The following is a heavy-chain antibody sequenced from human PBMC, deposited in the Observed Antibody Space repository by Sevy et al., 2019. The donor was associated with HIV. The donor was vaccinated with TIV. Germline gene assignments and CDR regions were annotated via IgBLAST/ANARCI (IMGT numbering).Heavy chain of an antibody. J-gene: IGHJ6*02. D-gene: IGHD2-2*01. Sequence: GGSLRLSCVASGFIFNKYGMHWVRRAPGKGLEWVAVISNDGSSKDYADSVKGRFTISRDNAKNSLFLQMNSLRAEDTALYYCARDCSSTSCLWGLDVWGQGTTVTVSS. V-gene: IGHV3-30*03. CDR2: ISNDGSSK. CDR1: GFIFNKYG. CDR3: ARDCSSTSCLWGLDV.